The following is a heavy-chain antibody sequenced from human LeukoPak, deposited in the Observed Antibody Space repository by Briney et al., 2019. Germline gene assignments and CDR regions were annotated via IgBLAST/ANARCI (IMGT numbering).Heavy chain of an antibody. Sequence: SETLSLTCSLSGGSFNNDYWSWLRQTPGKGLEWLGYISNNGGTIYNPSLKTRVTISVDTSKNQFFLKLASVTAADTAVYFCVRDRGPNLHYYIDVWGKGTTVTVSS. D-gene: IGHD1-7*01. V-gene: IGHV4-59*01. CDR2: ISNNGGT. CDR3: VRDRGPNLHYYIDV. J-gene: IGHJ6*03. CDR1: GGSFNNDY.